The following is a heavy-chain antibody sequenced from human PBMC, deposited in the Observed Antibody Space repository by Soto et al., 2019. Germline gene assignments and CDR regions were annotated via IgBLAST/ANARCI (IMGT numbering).Heavy chain of an antibody. J-gene: IGHJ5*02. Sequence: QVQLQESGPGLVKPSQTLSLTCTVSGGSISSGDYYWSWIRQPPGKGLEWIGYIYYSGSTYYEPSLRSRLTISEDLSKNQLSLRLTAVTAADTAVYYCARGVDTMAFDHWGQGTLVTVSS. CDR1: GGSISSGDYY. CDR3: ARGVDTMAFDH. V-gene: IGHV4-30-4*01. CDR2: IYYSGST. D-gene: IGHD2-2*01.